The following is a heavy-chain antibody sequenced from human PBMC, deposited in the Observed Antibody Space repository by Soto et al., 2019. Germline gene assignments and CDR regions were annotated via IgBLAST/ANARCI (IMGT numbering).Heavy chain of an antibody. CDR3: ARAHDFWGGRQQPIDS. V-gene: IGHV4-34*01. CDR2: INHVGIT. CDR1: VGSFRGFY. D-gene: IGHD3-3*01. J-gene: IGHJ4*02. Sequence: SETLSITCAVSVGSFRGFYRTWIRQSPGKGLEWLGDINHVGITNYNPSLKSRVSIPVDTSKSQFSLKLSSVTAADTAVYYCARAHDFWGGRQQPIDSWGQGTLVTVSS.